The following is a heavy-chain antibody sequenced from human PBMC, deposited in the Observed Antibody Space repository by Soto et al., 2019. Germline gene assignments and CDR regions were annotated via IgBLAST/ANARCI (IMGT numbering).Heavy chain of an antibody. CDR2: ISSSSSTI. Sequence: GGSPRLSCAASGFTVCSYSMNGVRQAPGKGLEWVSYISSSSSTIYYADSVKGRFTISRDNAKNSLYLQMNSLRDEDTAVYYCARSGDSYDSSGYYYWGQGTLVTVSS. CDR3: ARSGDSYDSSGYYY. D-gene: IGHD3-22*01. J-gene: IGHJ4*02. CDR1: GFTVCSYS. V-gene: IGHV3-48*02.